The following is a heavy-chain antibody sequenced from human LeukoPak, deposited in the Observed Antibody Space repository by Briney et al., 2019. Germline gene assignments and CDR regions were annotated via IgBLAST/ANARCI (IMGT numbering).Heavy chain of an antibody. J-gene: IGHJ4*02. D-gene: IGHD4-17*01. Sequence: GGSLRLSCAASGFTFSSYNMNWVRQAPGKGLEWVSSISSTSSYIYSADSMKGRFTISRDNAKNSLYLQMNSLRAEDTAMYFCARDREAGDDYGDYDYWGQGTLVTVSS. CDR3: ARDREAGDDYGDYDY. V-gene: IGHV3-21*01. CDR1: GFTFSSYN. CDR2: ISSTSSYI.